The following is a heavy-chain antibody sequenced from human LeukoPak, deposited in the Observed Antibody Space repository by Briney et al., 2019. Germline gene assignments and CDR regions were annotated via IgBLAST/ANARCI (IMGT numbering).Heavy chain of an antibody. CDR2: IWYDGSNK. Sequence: GGSLRLSCAASGFTFSSYGMNWVREAPGPGLEWVAVIWYDGSNKYYVDSVKGRFTISRGNSKNALDVQMNSLRAEDRAVYYCARARLPSITVAGYFDYWGQGTLVSVSS. CDR1: GFTFSSYG. CDR3: ARARLPSITVAGYFDY. J-gene: IGHJ4*02. V-gene: IGHV3-33*08. D-gene: IGHD6-13*01.